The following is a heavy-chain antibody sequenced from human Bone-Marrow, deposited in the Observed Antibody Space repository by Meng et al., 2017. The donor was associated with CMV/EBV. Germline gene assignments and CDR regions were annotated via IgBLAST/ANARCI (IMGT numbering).Heavy chain of an antibody. V-gene: IGHV3-11*01. CDR1: GLPVSDYY. CDR3: AREEGSSWLDY. D-gene: IGHD6-13*01. CDR2: ISSSGSTI. J-gene: IGHJ4*02. Sequence: LSCGASGLPVSDYYMSWIRQAPGKGLEWVSYISSSGSTIYYADSVKGRFTISRDNAKNSLYLQMNSLRAEDTAVYYCAREEGSSWLDYWGQGTLVTVSS.